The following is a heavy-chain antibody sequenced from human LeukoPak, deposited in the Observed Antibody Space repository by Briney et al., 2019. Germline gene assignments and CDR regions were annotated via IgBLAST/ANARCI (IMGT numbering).Heavy chain of an antibody. J-gene: IGHJ5*02. CDR1: GGSISSSSYY. Sequence: PSETLSLTCTVSGGSISSSSYYRGWIRQPPGKGLEWIGSIYYSGSTYYNPSLKSRVTISVDTSKNQFSLKLSSVTAADTAEYYCARMNCSSTSCLRREGWFDPWGQGTLVTVSS. V-gene: IGHV4-39*01. CDR3: ARMNCSSTSCLRREGWFDP. CDR2: IYYSGST. D-gene: IGHD2-2*01.